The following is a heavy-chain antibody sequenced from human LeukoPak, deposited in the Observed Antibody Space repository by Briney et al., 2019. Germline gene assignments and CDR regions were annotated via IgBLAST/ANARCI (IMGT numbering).Heavy chain of an antibody. J-gene: IGHJ4*02. CDR2: IRGSGGST. CDR3: AKDWAGSDRRYYFDY. D-gene: IGHD3-22*01. Sequence: PGGSLRLSCAASGFTFSSYAMGWVRQAPGKGLEWVSVIRGSGGSTYYADSVKGRFTIARDNSQNTLYLQMNSLRAEDSAVYYCAKDWAGSDRRYYFDYWGQGTLVTVSS. V-gene: IGHV3-23*01. CDR1: GFTFSSYA.